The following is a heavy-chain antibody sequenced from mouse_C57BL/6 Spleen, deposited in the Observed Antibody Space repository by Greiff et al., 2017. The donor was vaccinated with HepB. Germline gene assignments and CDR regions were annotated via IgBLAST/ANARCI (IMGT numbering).Heavy chain of an antibody. CDR3: ARWDYYGSGGAMDY. CDR2: INPNNGGT. J-gene: IGHJ4*01. V-gene: IGHV1-18*01. D-gene: IGHD1-1*01. CDR1: GYTFTDYN. Sequence: EVQLQQSGPELVKPGASVKIPCKASGYTFTDYNMDWVKQSHGKSLEWIGDINPNNGGTIYNQKFKGKATLTVDKSSSTAYMERRSLTSEDTAVYYCARWDYYGSGGAMDYWGQGTSVTVSS.